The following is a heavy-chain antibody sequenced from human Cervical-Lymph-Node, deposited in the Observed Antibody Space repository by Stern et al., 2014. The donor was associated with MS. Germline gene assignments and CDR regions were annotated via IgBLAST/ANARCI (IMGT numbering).Heavy chain of an antibody. CDR3: ARRIAARPGWFDP. D-gene: IGHD6-6*01. Sequence: VQLVESGGGLIQPGGSLRLSCAVSGPNVSRNQMRWVRQAPGKGRERGSIIYGFGIVYYADPVKGRFTISRDSSKNTLYLQMNSLRVEDTALYYCARRIAARPGWFDPWGQGTLVTVSS. V-gene: IGHV3-53*01. J-gene: IGHJ5*02. CDR2: IYGFGIV. CDR1: GPNVSRNQ.